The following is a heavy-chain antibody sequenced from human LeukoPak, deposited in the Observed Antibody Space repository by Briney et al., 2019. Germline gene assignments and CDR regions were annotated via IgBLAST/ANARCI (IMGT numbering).Heavy chain of an antibody. CDR1: GFTFTYYS. D-gene: IGHD1-26*01. Sequence: GGCLRLSCAVSGFTFTYYSMNWVRHAPGRGREGGAHISSASNNIYYADSVKGRFTISRDNAKNSLYLQMNSLRAEDTAVSYCERGGDTGVEGAPETFDHWGQGTLVTVSS. V-gene: IGHV3-48*04. CDR2: ISSASNNI. CDR3: ERGGDTGVEGAPETFDH. J-gene: IGHJ4*02.